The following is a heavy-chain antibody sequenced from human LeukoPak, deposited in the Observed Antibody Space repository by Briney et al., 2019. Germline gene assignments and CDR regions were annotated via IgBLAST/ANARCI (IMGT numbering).Heavy chain of an antibody. Sequence: GGSLRLSCAASGFTFSGSAMHWVRQASGKGLEWVGRIRSKANSYATAYAASVKGRFTISRDDSKNTAYLQMSSLKTEDTAVYYCTRHAGLGYSSSPPDYWGQGTLVTVSS. J-gene: IGHJ4*02. CDR2: IRSKANSYAT. V-gene: IGHV3-73*01. CDR1: GFTFSGSA. D-gene: IGHD6-13*01. CDR3: TRHAGLGYSSSPPDY.